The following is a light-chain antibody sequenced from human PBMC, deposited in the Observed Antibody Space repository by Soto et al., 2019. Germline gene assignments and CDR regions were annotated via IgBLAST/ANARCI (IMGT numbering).Light chain of an antibody. CDR1: RDISSC. Sequence: DVQMTQSPSSLSASVGDRVTITCRASRDISSCLAWYQQKPGKVPTLLIYAASTLHAGVQSRFSGSGSGTFFTLTINSLQPEDVATYYCQKYNSAPNTFGRGTRLEIK. V-gene: IGKV1-27*01. CDR2: AAS. CDR3: QKYNSAPNT. J-gene: IGKJ2*01.